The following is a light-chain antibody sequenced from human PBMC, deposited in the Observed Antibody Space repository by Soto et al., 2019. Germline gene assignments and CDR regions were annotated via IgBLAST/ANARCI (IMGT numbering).Light chain of an antibody. Sequence: DIQMTQSPTSLSASVGDRVTITCRASQGIRNFVAWYQQKPGKAPKLLIYAASTLQSGVPSRFSVSVSGTDFTLIINSLQPEDVATYSCQMYSSVPVFGPGTKVEIK. CDR1: QGIRNF. CDR3: QMYSSVPV. J-gene: IGKJ3*01. CDR2: AAS. V-gene: IGKV1-27*01.